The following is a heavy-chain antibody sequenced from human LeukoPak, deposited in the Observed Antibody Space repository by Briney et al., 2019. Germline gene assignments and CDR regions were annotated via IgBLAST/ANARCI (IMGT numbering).Heavy chain of an antibody. CDR1: GGSISSYY. CDR3: ARVDTVTTSGFDC. CDR2: IYYGGST. J-gene: IGHJ4*02. D-gene: IGHD4-17*01. V-gene: IGHV4-59*01. Sequence: SETLSLTCAIPGGSISSYYWTWIRQPPGKGLEWIGDIYYGGSTNYNPSLKSRVTISADTSKNQFSLKLSSVTTADTAVYFCARVDTVTTSGFDCWGQGTLVTVSS.